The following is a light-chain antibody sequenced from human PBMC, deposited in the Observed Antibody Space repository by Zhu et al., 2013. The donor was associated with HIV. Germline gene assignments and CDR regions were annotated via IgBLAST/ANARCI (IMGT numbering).Light chain of an antibody. CDR3: GTWDSSLSAYV. J-gene: IGLJ1*01. V-gene: IGLV1-51*01. Sequence: QSVLTQTPSVSAAPGQKVTISCSGSSSNIGNNYVSWYQQLPGTAPKLLIYDNNKRPSGIPDRFSGSKSGTSATLGITGLQTGDEADYHCGTWDSSLSAYVFGTGTNVTVL. CDR2: DNN. CDR1: SSNIGNNY.